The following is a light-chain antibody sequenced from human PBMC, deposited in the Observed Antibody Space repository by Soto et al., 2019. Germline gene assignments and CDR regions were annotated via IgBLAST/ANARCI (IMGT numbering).Light chain of an antibody. CDR2: AAS. Sequence: DIHMTQSPSSLSASVGDRFTITCRASQSISSYLNWYQHKPGKAPKLLIYAASSLQSGVPSRFSGSGSGTDFTLTISTLQTEDFATYYCHQTFSTPSWTFGQGTQVDIK. CDR3: HQTFSTPSWT. J-gene: IGKJ1*01. CDR1: QSISSY. V-gene: IGKV1-39*01.